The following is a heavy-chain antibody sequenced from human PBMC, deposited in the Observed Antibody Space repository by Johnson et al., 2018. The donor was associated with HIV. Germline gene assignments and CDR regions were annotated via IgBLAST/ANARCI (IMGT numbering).Heavy chain of an antibody. CDR3: AREARIVVVEPSDAFDI. J-gene: IGHJ3*02. CDR2: ISGSGGST. V-gene: IGHV3-53*01. CDR1: GFTVSSNY. Sequence: VQLVESGGGLIQPGGSLRLSCAASGFTVSSNYMSWVRQAPGKGLEWVSVISGSGGSTYYADSVKGRFTISRDNSKNPLSLQMNSLRVEDTAVYYCAREARIVVVEPSDAFDIWGQGTMVNVSS. D-gene: IGHD3-22*01.